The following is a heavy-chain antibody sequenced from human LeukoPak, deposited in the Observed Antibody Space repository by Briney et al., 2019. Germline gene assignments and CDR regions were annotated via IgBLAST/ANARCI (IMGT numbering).Heavy chain of an antibody. J-gene: IGHJ4*02. V-gene: IGHV7-4-1*02. D-gene: IGHD3-22*01. Sequence: ASVKVSCKASGYTFTSSALNWVRQAPGQGLEWMGWINTNTGNPTYAQGFTGRFVFSLDTSVSTAYLQISSLKAEDTAVYYCARPMSDDSSGYYSPFDYWGQGTLVTVSS. CDR2: INTNTGNP. CDR1: GYTFTSSA. CDR3: ARPMSDDSSGYYSPFDY.